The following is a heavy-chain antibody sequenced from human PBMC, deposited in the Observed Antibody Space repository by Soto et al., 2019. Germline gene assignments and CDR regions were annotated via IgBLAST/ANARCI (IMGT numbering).Heavy chain of an antibody. J-gene: IGHJ5*02. Sequence: PSETLSLTCTVSGGSISSYYGSWIRQPPGKGLEWIGYIYYSGSTNYNPSLKSRVTISVDTSKNQFSLKLSSVTAADTAVYYCARLIDEWWFDPWGQGTLVTVSS. CDR2: IYYSGST. D-gene: IGHD3-3*01. CDR3: ARLIDEWWFDP. CDR1: GGSISSYY. V-gene: IGHV4-59*08.